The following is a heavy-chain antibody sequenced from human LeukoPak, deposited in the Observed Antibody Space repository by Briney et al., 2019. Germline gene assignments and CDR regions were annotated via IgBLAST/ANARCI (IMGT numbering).Heavy chain of an antibody. J-gene: IGHJ4*02. CDR1: GYTFTAYY. V-gene: IGHV1-2*02. Sequence: ASVKVSCKTSGYTFTAYYMHWVRQAPGQGLEWMGWINPNSGDTNYAQIFHGRVTITRDTSISTAYMELSRLRSDDTAAYYCARAYGSLSYPGDSWGQGTLVTVSS. CDR3: ARAYGSLSYPGDS. D-gene: IGHD3-10*01. CDR2: INPNSGDT.